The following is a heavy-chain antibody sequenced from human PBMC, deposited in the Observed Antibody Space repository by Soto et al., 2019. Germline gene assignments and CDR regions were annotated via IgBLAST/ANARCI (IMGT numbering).Heavy chain of an antibody. CDR3: VRGAAAGDYFEY. J-gene: IGHJ4*02. V-gene: IGHV4-30-2*01. D-gene: IGHD6-13*01. CDR1: GGSISSGGYS. Sequence: KTSETLSLTCAVSGGSISSGGYSWSWIRQPPGKGLEWIGYIYHSGSTYYNPSLKSRVTISVDRSKNQFSLKLSSVTAAATAVYYCVRGAAAGDYFEYGCRGLLVAVS. CDR2: IYHSGST.